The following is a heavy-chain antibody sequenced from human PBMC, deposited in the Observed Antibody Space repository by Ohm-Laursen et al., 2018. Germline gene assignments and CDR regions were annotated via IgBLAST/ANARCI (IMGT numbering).Heavy chain of an antibody. CDR2: IWYDGSNK. Sequence: SLRLSCAAPGFIFRNFGMHWVRQAPGKGLEWVAAIWYDGSNKYYADSVKGRFTISRDNSRNTLYLQMNILRADDTAVYYCAITGGFWNYWGQGTLVTVSS. D-gene: IGHD3-10*01. CDR1: GFIFRNFG. J-gene: IGHJ4*02. V-gene: IGHV3-33*01. CDR3: AITGGFWNY.